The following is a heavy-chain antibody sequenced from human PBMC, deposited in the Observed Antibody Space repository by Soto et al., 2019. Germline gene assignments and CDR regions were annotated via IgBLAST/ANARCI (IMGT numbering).Heavy chain of an antibody. J-gene: IGHJ4*02. Sequence: QVHLVQSGAEVKKPGASVKVSCQGSGYAFTTDGITWVGQAPGQGLEWMGWISAHNGNTNYAQKLQGRVTVIRDTSTSTAYMELRSLRYDDTAVYYCARGRYGDYWGQGALVTVYS. CDR2: ISAHNGNT. CDR1: GYAFTTDG. D-gene: IGHD1-1*01. CDR3: ARGRYGDY. V-gene: IGHV1-18*01.